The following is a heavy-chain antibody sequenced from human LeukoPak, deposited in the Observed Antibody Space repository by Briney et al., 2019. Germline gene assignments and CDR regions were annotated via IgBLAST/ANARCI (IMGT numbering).Heavy chain of an antibody. V-gene: IGHV3-64*01. J-gene: IGHJ4*02. CDR1: GFTFSSYA. D-gene: IGHD3-10*01. CDR2: ISSNGGST. CDR3: ATSFGELLTFDY. Sequence: GGSLRLSCAASGFTFSSYAMHWVRQAPGKGLEYVSAISSNGGSTYYASSVKGRFTISRDNSKNTLYLQMGSLRAEDMAVYYCATSFGELLTFDYWGQGTLVTVSS.